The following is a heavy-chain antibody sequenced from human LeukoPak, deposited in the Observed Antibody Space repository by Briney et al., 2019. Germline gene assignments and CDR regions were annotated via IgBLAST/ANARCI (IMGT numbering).Heavy chain of an antibody. Sequence: PGGSLRLSCAASGFTFSSYAMSWVRQAPGKGLEWVSAISGSGGSTYYADSVKGRFTISRDNSKNSLYLQRNSLRAEDTAVYYCARDYSSSGFYYYDMDVWGKGTTVTVSS. J-gene: IGHJ6*03. D-gene: IGHD6-6*01. CDR1: GFTFSSYA. CDR2: ISGSGGST. V-gene: IGHV3-23*01. CDR3: ARDYSSSGFYYYDMDV.